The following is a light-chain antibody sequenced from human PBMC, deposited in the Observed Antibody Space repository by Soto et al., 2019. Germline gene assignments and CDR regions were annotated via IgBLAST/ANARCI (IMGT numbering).Light chain of an antibody. CDR3: SSYAGSNNFV. CDR1: SSDVGGYSS. V-gene: IGLV2-8*01. CDR2: EVS. J-gene: IGLJ1*01. Sequence: QSALTQPPSASGSPGQSVTISCTGTSSDVGGYSSVSWYQQHPGKAPKLMIYEVSKRPSGVPDRFSGSKSGNTASLTVSGLQADDEADYYCSSYAGSNNFVFGTGTKLTVL.